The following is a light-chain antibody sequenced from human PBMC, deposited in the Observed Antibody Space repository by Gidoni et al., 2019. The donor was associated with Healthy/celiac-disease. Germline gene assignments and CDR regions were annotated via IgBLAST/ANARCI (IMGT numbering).Light chain of an antibody. Sequence: DIQMTQSPSSLSASVGDRVTITCRASQSIRSYLNWYQQKPGKAPKLLIYAASSLQSGVPSRFSGSGSGTDFTLTISSLQPEDFATYYCQQSYSTFRTFGQGTRLEIK. CDR3: QQSYSTFRT. V-gene: IGKV1-39*01. CDR2: AAS. J-gene: IGKJ5*01. CDR1: QSIRSY.